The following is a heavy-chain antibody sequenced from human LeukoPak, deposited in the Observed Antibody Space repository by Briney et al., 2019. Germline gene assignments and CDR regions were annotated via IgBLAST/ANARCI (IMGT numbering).Heavy chain of an antibody. CDR3: ARDYYYDSSGYSYYFDY. J-gene: IGHJ4*02. V-gene: IGHV3-23*01. D-gene: IGHD3-22*01. Sequence: GSLRLSCAASGFTFSSYAMSWVRQAPGKGLEWVSPISGSGSSTYYADSVKGRFTISRDNSKNTLYLQMNSLRAEDTAVYYCARDYYYDSSGYSYYFDYWGQGTLVTVSS. CDR2: ISGSGSST. CDR1: GFTFSSYA.